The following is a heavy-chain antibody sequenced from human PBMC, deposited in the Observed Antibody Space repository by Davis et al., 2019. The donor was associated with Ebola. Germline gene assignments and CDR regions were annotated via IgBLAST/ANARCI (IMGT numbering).Heavy chain of an antibody. CDR1: GFTLSSYS. J-gene: IGHJ4*02. CDR3: ARVHYDILTGYADY. D-gene: IGHD3-9*01. V-gene: IGHV3-21*01. Sequence: GESLKIPCAASGFTLSSYSMNWVRQAPGKGPEWVSSISSSSSYIYYADSVKGRFTISRDNAKNSLYLQMNSLRAEDTAVYYCARVHYDILTGYADYWGQGTLVTVSS. CDR2: ISSSSSYI.